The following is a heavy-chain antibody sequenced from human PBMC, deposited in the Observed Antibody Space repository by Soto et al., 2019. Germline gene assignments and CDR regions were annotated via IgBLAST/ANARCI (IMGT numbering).Heavy chain of an antibody. CDR2: ISANGVGT. CDR1: GFSFSSHS. V-gene: IGHV3-64*07. Sequence: QLVESGGGLVQPGGSLRVSCAASGFSFSSHSMHWVRQAPGKRLEYISAISANGVGTYYADSVKGRFTISRDNSKNMLYLQMGSLRAEDMAVYHSTSENGFNGFGIWGQGTMVTVSS. J-gene: IGHJ3*02. D-gene: IGHD2-2*03. CDR3: TSENGFNGFGI.